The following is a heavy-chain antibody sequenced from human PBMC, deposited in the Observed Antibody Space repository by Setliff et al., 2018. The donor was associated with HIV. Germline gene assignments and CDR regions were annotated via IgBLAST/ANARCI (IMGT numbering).Heavy chain of an antibody. CDR3: ARHGPMRDGYNHGAFDY. J-gene: IGHJ4*02. CDR2: IFPADSDT. CDR1: GYSFTTSW. D-gene: IGHD5-12*01. V-gene: IGHV5-51*01. Sequence: GESLKISCKASGYSFTTSWIGWVRQMPGKGLEWMGIIFPADSDTTYSPSFQGQVTISADKSISTAYLQWSRLKASDTAMYYRARHGPMRDGYNHGAFDYWGQGTPVTV.